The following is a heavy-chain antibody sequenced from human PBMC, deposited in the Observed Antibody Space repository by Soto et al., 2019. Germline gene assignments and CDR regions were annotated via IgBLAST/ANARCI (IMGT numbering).Heavy chain of an antibody. J-gene: IGHJ6*02. V-gene: IGHV4-38-2*02. D-gene: IGHD3-16*01. CDR1: GDSISSGYH. CDR3: ARDNMRARDGMDV. Sequence: PSETLSLTCAVSGDSISSGYHWSWIRQPPGKGLEWIGITNYNPSLKSRVTISVDTSKNQFSLKLSSVTAADTAVYYCARDNMRARDGMDVWGQGTTVTVSS. CDR2: TN.